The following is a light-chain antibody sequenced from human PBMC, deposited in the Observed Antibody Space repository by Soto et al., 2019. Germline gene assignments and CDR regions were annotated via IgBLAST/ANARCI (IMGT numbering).Light chain of an antibody. CDR3: QQYGSSPVT. CDR2: GAS. CDR1: QSVSSNY. Sequence: EIVLTQSPGTLSLSPGERATLSCRASQSVSSNYLAWYQQKPGQAPRLLIHGASSRATGIPERFSGSESGTDFTLNISRLEPEDFAVYYCQQYGSSPVTFGQGTKVEIQ. V-gene: IGKV3-20*01. J-gene: IGKJ1*01.